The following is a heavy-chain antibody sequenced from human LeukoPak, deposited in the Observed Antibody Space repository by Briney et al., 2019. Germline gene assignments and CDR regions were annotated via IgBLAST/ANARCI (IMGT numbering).Heavy chain of an antibody. Sequence: PGGSLRLSCAASGFTFHTYGMNWVRQAPGKGLEWVSSISVGGSTIYYADSVKGRFTISRDNSKNTLYLQMNSLRAEDTAVYYCAKDRDSSGYYFPYFDYWGQGTLVTVSS. D-gene: IGHD3-22*01. J-gene: IGHJ4*02. CDR2: ISVGGSTI. CDR1: GFTFHTYG. V-gene: IGHV3-23*01. CDR3: AKDRDSSGYYFPYFDY.